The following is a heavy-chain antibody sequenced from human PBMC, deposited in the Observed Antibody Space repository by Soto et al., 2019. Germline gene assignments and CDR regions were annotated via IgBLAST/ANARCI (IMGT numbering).Heavy chain of an antibody. Sequence: PSETLSLTCTVSGGSISSGDYYWSWIRQPPGKGLEWIGYIYYSGSTYYNPSLKSRVTISVDTSKNQFSLKLSSVTAADTAVYYCAREARHYYDSSGYYHDYWGQGTLVTVSS. CDR3: AREARHYYDSSGYYHDY. D-gene: IGHD3-22*01. J-gene: IGHJ4*02. CDR1: GGSISSGDYY. CDR2: IYYSGST. V-gene: IGHV4-30-4*01.